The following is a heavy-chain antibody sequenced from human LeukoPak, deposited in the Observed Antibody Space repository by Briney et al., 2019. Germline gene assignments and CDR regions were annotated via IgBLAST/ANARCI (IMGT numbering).Heavy chain of an antibody. D-gene: IGHD1-26*01. J-gene: IGHJ4*02. CDR3: EKDVGGSYAFDY. CDR2: INDNGGRT. V-gene: IGHV3-64D*09. CDR1: GFTFSRYA. Sequence: PGGSLRLSCSASGFTFSRYAMHWVRQAPGKGLEYVSGINDNGGRTHYGDSGKGRFSISRDNSKNTLHLQMSTLRAEDTALYYCEKDVGGSYAFDYWGQGNLVTVAS.